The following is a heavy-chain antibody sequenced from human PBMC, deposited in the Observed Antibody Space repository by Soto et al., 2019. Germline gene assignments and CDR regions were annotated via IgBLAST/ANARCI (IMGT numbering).Heavy chain of an antibody. Sequence: GASVKVSCKASGYTFTSYGISWVRQAPGQGLEWMGWISAYNGNTNYAQKLQGRVTMTTGTSTSTAYMELRSLRSDDTAVYYCARLTGYCSGGSCSNWFDPWGQGTLVTVSS. CDR1: GYTFTSYG. V-gene: IGHV1-18*01. D-gene: IGHD2-15*01. CDR3: ARLTGYCSGGSCSNWFDP. CDR2: ISAYNGNT. J-gene: IGHJ5*02.